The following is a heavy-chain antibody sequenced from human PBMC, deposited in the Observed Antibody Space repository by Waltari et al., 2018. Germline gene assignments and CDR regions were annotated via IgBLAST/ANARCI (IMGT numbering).Heavy chain of an antibody. Sequence: QLQLQESGPGLVKPSETLSLTCTVSGGSISSSSYYWGWIRQPPGKGLEWIGSIDYSGGTNYYPSLKSRGTISVDTSKNQFSLKLSTVSAADTAVYYCARSREVAAAGGLWGQGTLVTVSS. J-gene: IGHJ4*02. CDR2: IDYSGGT. V-gene: IGHV4-39*01. D-gene: IGHD6-13*01. CDR1: GGSISSSSYY. CDR3: ARSREVAAAGGL.